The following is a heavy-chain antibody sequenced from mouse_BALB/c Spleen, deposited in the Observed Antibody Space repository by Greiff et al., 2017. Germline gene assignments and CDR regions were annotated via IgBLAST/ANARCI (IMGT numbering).Heavy chain of an antibody. Sequence: VQLQQSGPQLVRPGASVKISCKASGYSFTSYWMHWVKQRPGQGLEWIGMIDPSDSETRLNQKFKDKATLTVDKSSSTAYMQLSSPTSEDSAVYYCAREYYGYTMDYWGQGTSVTVSS. V-gene: IGHV1S126*01. J-gene: IGHJ4*01. D-gene: IGHD1-2*01. CDR3: AREYYGYTMDY. CDR2: IDPSDSET. CDR1: GYSFTSYW.